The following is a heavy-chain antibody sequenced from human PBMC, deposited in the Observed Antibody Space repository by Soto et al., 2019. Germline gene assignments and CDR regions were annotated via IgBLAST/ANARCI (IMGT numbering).Heavy chain of an antibody. Sequence: SETLSLTCAVYGGSFSGYYWSWIRQPPGKGLEWIGEINHSGSTNYNPSLMGRVTMSLDTSKNQFSLNLTSVTAADTAVYYCAQCPYDYSNFHDYWGQGALVTVSS. D-gene: IGHD4-4*01. V-gene: IGHV4-34*01. J-gene: IGHJ4*02. CDR3: AQCPYDYSNFHDY. CDR2: INHSGST. CDR1: GGSFSGYY.